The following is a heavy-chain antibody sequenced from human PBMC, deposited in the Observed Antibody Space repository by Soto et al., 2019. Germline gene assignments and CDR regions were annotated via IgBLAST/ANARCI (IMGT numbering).Heavy chain of an antibody. CDR2: ISAAGDP. J-gene: IGHJ6*02. V-gene: IGHV3-13*05. CDR1: GFTFSNYD. Sequence: EVQLVESGGGLVQPGGSLRLSCEASGFTFSNYDMHWVRQGTGKGLEWVSGISAAGDPDYADSVEGRFTISRENAQNSFFLQMTGLRVGDTAVYYCARTDRDFSGLDVWGQGTTVIVSS. CDR3: ARTDRDFSGLDV.